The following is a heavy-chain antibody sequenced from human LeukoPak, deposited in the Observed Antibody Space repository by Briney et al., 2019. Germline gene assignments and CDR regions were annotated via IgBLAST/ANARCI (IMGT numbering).Heavy chain of an antibody. CDR2: MNPNSGNT. J-gene: IGHJ5*02. Sequence: ASVKVSCKASGYTFTSYDINWVRQATGQGLEWMGWMNPNSGNTGYAQKFQGRVSITRNTSISTAYMELSSLRSEDTAVYYCARGLRFLEWLKIDPWGRGTLVTVSS. D-gene: IGHD3-3*01. CDR3: ARGLRFLEWLKIDP. V-gene: IGHV1-8*03. CDR1: GYTFTSYD.